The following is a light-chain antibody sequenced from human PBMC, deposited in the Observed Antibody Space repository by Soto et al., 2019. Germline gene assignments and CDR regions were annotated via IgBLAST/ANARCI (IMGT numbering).Light chain of an antibody. CDR2: GAS. J-gene: IGKJ5*01. CDR3: QQYANSPIT. CDR1: QFVSSRS. Sequence: IVMTQSPATLSVSPGESATLLCRASQFVSSRSLAWYQQKLGQAPRLPIYGASNRATGIPGRFSASGSGTDFTLTITPLEPEDFAVYFCQQYANSPITFGQGTRLEIK. V-gene: IGKV3-20*01.